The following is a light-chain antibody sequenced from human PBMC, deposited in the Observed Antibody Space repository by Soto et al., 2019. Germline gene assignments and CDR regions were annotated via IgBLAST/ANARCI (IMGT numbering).Light chain of an antibody. CDR2: GAS. Sequence: EIVLTQSPGTLSLSPGERATLSCRASQSVSSSYLAWYQQKPGQAPSLLIYGASSRATGIPDRFSGSGSGTDFTLTISSLQSEDCAVYSCQQYNNWPPITFGQGTRLEIK. J-gene: IGKJ5*01. CDR1: QSVSSSY. CDR3: QQYNNWPPIT. V-gene: IGKV3-20*01.